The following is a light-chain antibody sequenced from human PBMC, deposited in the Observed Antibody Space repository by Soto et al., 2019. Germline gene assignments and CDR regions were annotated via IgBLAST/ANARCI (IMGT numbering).Light chain of an antibody. CDR2: DND. V-gene: IGLV1-51*01. CDR3: GTWDGSLNGGV. CDR1: NSNIGKNF. Sequence: QSVLTQPPSVSVAPGQKVTISCSGSNSNIGKNFVSWYQQLPGTAPQLLIYDNDKRPSGIPDRFSGSKSGSSATLGITGLQSGDEADYYCGTWDGSLNGGVFGTGTKLTVL. J-gene: IGLJ1*01.